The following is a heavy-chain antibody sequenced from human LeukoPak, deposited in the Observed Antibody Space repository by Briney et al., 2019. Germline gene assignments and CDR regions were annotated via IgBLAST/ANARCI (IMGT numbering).Heavy chain of an antibody. CDR1: GFTSNNYY. CDR3: AKELDTMFFDY. V-gene: IGHV3-43*01. D-gene: IGHD3-10*02. CDR2: AGWAGGTT. J-gene: IGHJ4*02. Sequence: GGSLRLSCAASGFTSNNYYMGWVRQAPGKGLEWVSLAGWAGGTTFYSDSVRGRFTISRDSGRKSVYLQMNSLTTDDTAFYFCAKELDTMFFDYWGQGALVTVSS.